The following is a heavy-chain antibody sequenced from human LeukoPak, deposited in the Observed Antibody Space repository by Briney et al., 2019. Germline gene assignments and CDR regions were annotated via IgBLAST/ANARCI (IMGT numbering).Heavy chain of an antibody. CDR3: ARVSYGSGSIDY. CDR1: GGSFSGYY. Sequence: SETLSLTCAVSGGSFSGYYWSWIRQPPGKGLEWIGEINHSGSTNYNPSLKSRVTISVDTSKNQFSLKLSSVTAADTAVYYCARVSYGSGSIDYWGQGTLVTVSS. CDR2: INHSGST. J-gene: IGHJ4*02. V-gene: IGHV4-34*01. D-gene: IGHD3-10*01.